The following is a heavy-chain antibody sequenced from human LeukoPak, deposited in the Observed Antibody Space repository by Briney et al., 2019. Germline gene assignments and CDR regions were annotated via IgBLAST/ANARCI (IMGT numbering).Heavy chain of an antibody. D-gene: IGHD2-2*01. CDR1: GGSISSSSYY. CDR3: ARAGTGYCSSTSCSNYMDV. CDR2: IYTSGST. J-gene: IGHJ6*03. Sequence: PSETLSLTCTVSGGSISSSSYYWGWIRQPAGKGLEWIGRIYTSGSTNYNPSLKSRVTISVDTSKNQFSLKLSSVTAADTAVYYCARAGTGYCSSTSCSNYMDVWGKGTTVTVSS. V-gene: IGHV4-61*02.